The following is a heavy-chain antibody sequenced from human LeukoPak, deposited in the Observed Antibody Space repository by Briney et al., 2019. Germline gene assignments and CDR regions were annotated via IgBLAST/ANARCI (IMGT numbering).Heavy chain of an antibody. Sequence: SETLSLTCAVYGGSFSSHYWSWIRQPPGKGLEWIGEINHSGSTNYNPSLKSRVTISVDTSKNQFSLKLSSVTAADTAVYYCARSSVVYDAFDIWGQGTMVTVSS. J-gene: IGHJ3*02. CDR2: INHSGST. V-gene: IGHV4-34*01. CDR3: ARSSVVYDAFDI. CDR1: GGSFSSHY. D-gene: IGHD3-16*01.